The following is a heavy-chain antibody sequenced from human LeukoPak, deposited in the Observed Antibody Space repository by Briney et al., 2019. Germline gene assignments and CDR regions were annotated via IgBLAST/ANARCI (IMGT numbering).Heavy chain of an antibody. J-gene: IGHJ6*02. CDR3: ARGVVIVPAAHTDYYHYGMDV. CDR2: ISMSTSYI. Sequence: PGGSLRLSCAASGFNFRSYSMNWVRRTPGKGLEWVSSISMSTSYIYYADSVKGRFIISRDNAQNSLYLQMNSLRAEDTAIYYCARGVVIVPAAHTDYYHYGMDVWGQGTTVTVSS. CDR1: GFNFRSYS. D-gene: IGHD2-2*01. V-gene: IGHV3-21*01.